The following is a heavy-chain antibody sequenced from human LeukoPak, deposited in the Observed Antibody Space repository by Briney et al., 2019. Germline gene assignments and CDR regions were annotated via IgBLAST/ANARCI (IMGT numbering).Heavy chain of an antibody. CDR2: IYHSGST. D-gene: IGHD6-6*01. Sequence: SETLSLTCTVSGYSISSGYYWGWIRQPPGKGLEWIGSIYHSGSTYYNPSLKSRVTISVDTSKNQFSLKLSSVTAADTAVYYCARVGPEYSSSFDFDYWGQGTLVTVSS. CDR1: GYSISSGYY. V-gene: IGHV4-38-2*02. CDR3: ARVGPEYSSSFDFDY. J-gene: IGHJ4*02.